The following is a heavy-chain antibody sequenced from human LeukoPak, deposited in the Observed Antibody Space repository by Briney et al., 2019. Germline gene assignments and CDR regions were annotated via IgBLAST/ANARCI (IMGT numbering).Heavy chain of an antibody. Sequence: SETLSLTCTVSGDSISSSSSYWGWIRQPPGEGLEWIGSIYYSGSTYYNPSLKSRVTISVDTSKNQFSLKLSSVTAADTAVYYCARLDYYGSGSYYKEHWGQGTLVTVSS. V-gene: IGHV4-39*07. CDR2: IYYSGST. J-gene: IGHJ1*01. CDR3: ARLDYYGSGSYYKEH. D-gene: IGHD3-10*01. CDR1: GDSISSSSSY.